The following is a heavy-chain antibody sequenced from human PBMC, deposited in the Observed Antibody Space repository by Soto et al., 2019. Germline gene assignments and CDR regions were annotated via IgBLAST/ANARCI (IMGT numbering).Heavy chain of an antibody. V-gene: IGHV5-51*01. Sequence: GAALNICWKGSAYIFTTVYIGWVRQMPGKGLEWMGIIYPGDSDTRYSPSFQGQVTISADKSISAAYLQWSSLQASDTAMYYCARARAYSSSSYSLDQWGQGTLVTVSS. D-gene: IGHD6-13*01. CDR1: AYIFTTVY. CDR2: IYPGDSDT. CDR3: ARARAYSSSSYSLDQ. J-gene: IGHJ4*02.